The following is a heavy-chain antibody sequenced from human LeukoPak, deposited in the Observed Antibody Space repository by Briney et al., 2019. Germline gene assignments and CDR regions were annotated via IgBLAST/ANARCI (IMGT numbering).Heavy chain of an antibody. CDR1: GGSISSSSYY. J-gene: IGHJ5*02. V-gene: IGHV4-39*01. CDR2: IYYSGST. Sequence: SETLSLTCTVSGGSISSSSYYWGWIRQPPGKGLEWIGSIYYSGSTYYNPSLKSRVTISVDTSKNQFSLKLSSVTAADTAVYYCARQAEYDFWSGYYALDPWGQGTLVTVSS. D-gene: IGHD3-3*01. CDR3: ARQAEYDFWSGYYALDP.